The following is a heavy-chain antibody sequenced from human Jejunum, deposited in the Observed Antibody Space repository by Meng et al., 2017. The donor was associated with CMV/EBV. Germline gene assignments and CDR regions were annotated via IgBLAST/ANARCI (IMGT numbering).Heavy chain of an antibody. D-gene: IGHD6-6*01. Sequence: QLQLQESGPGLVKPSETLSLTCIVSGDSISGSTYYWGWSRQPPGKGLEWIGNIYYSGSTYYTPSLKSRVSISVDTSTNQFSLRLSSMTAADTAVYYCARMTYSSSPVDWGQGTLVTVSS. CDR3: ARMTYSSSPVD. J-gene: IGHJ4*02. CDR1: GDSISGSTYY. CDR2: IYYSGST. V-gene: IGHV4-39*07.